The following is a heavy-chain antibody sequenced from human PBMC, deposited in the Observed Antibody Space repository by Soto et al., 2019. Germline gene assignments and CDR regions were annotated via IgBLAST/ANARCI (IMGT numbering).Heavy chain of an antibody. CDR2: IYYSGNT. V-gene: IGHV4-30-4*01. D-gene: IGHD3-10*01. CDR1: GGSTRSGNY. J-gene: IGHJ4*02. CDR3: AREGDESSVGLFYFHA. Sequence: TLSLTCTFSGGSTRSGNYWSWIRQPPGKGLEWIGHIYYSGNTDYNPSLKSRLAISIDTSKNQFSLKLSSVTAADTAVYFCAREGDESSVGLFYFHACGKG.